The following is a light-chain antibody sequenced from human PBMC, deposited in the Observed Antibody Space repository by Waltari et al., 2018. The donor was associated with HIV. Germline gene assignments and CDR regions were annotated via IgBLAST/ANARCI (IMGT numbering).Light chain of an antibody. J-gene: IGLJ3*02. V-gene: IGLV10-54*04. CDR3: SAWDSSLGAWV. CDR2: RNN. CDR1: SHNVGNQG. Sequence: QAGLTQPPSVSQDLRQTATLTCTGNSHNVGNQGATWLQHHQGHPPKLLSYRNNNRPSGISEIFSASRSRNTASLTITGLQPEDEADYYCSAWDSSLGAWVFGGGTKLTVL.